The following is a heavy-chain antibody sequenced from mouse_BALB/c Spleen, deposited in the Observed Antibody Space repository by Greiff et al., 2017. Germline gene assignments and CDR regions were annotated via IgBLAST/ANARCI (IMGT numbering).Heavy chain of an antibody. D-gene: IGHD2-3*01. CDR1: GFTFSSFG. Sequence: EVKLQESGGGLVQPGGSRKLSCAASGFTFSSFGMHWVRQAPEKGLEWVAYISSGSSTIYYADTVKGRFTISRDNPKNTLFLQMTSLRSEDTAMYYCARSIYDGYWDYWGQGTTLTVSS. J-gene: IGHJ2*01. V-gene: IGHV5-17*02. CDR3: ARSIYDGYWDY. CDR2: ISSGSSTI.